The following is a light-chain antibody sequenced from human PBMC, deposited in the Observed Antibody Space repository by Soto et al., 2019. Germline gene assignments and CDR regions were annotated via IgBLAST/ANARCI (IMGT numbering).Light chain of an antibody. CDR1: QSVSSSY. V-gene: IGKV3-20*01. CDR3: QQYGSSPRLT. Sequence: EIVLTQSPGTLSLSPGERATLSCRASQSVSSSYLAWYQQKPGQAPRLLIYGASSRATGNPDRFSGSGSGTDFTLTISRLEPEDFAVYYCQQYGSSPRLTFGGGTKVDIK. CDR2: GAS. J-gene: IGKJ4*01.